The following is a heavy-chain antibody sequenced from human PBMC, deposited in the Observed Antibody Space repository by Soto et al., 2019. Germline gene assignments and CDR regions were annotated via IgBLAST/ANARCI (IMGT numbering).Heavy chain of an antibody. J-gene: IGHJ6*02. Sequence: GSLRLSCAASGFTFSSYAMSWVRQAPGKGLEWVSAISGSGGSTYYADSVKGRFTISRDNSKNTLYLQMNSLRAEDTAVYYCAKSKSSYYGMDVWGQGTTVTVSS. CDR3: AKSKSSYYGMDV. CDR2: ISGSGGST. CDR1: GFTFSSYA. V-gene: IGHV3-23*01.